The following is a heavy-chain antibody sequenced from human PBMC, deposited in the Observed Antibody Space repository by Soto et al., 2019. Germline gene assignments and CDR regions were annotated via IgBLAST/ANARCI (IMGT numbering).Heavy chain of an antibody. D-gene: IGHD3-3*01. CDR2: INPNSGGT. Sequence: QVQLVQSGAEVKKPGASVKVSCKASGYTFTGYYMHWVRQAPGQGLEWMGWINPNSGGTNYAQKFQGWVTRTRDTSISTAYMELSRLRSDDTAVYYCARDDYDFWSGYYTGYFQHWGQGTLVTVSS. CDR1: GYTFTGYY. CDR3: ARDDYDFWSGYYTGYFQH. J-gene: IGHJ1*01. V-gene: IGHV1-2*04.